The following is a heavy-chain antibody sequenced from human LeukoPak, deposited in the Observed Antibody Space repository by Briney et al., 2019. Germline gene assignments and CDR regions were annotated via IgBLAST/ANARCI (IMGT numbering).Heavy chain of an antibody. CDR1: GFTFNSYG. D-gene: IGHD3-22*01. V-gene: IGHV3-21*01. Sequence: KPGGSLRLSCAASGFTFNSYGMHWVRQAPGKGLEWVSSISSSSSYIYYADSVKGRFTISRDNAKNSLYLQMNSLRAEDTAVYYCARVGDDSFDYWGQGTLVTVSS. J-gene: IGHJ4*02. CDR2: ISSSSSYI. CDR3: ARVGDDSFDY.